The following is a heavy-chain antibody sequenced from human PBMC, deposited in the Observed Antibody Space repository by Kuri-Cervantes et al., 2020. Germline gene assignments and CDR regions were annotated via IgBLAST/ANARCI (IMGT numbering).Heavy chain of an antibody. D-gene: IGHD3-10*01. Sequence: GGSLRPSCAASGFTFRSYWMHWVRQAPGKGLVWVSRINSDGSSTSYADSVKGRFTISRDNAKNTLYLQMNSLRDEDTAVYYCAREWRVLRWFGEPRYGMDVWGQGTTVTVSS. CDR1: GFTFRSYW. V-gene: IGHV3-74*01. CDR3: AREWRVLRWFGEPRYGMDV. CDR2: INSDGSST. J-gene: IGHJ6*02.